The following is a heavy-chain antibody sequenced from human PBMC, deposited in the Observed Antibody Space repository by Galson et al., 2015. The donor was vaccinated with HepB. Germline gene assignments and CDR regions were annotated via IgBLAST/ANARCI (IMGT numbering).Heavy chain of an antibody. D-gene: IGHD1-26*01. CDR2: TYYRSKWYN. CDR1: GDSVSSNSAT. CDR3: ARGSSGSAWGFDY. Sequence: CAISGDSVSSNSATWNWVRQSPSRGLEWLGRTYYRSKWYNDYALSVKSRITINPDTSKNQFFLRLNSVTPEDTAVYYCARGSSGSAWGFDYWGQGALVTVSS. V-gene: IGHV6-1*01. J-gene: IGHJ4*02.